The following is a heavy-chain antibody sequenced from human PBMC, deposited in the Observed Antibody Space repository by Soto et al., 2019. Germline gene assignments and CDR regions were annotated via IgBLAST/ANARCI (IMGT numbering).Heavy chain of an antibody. CDR2: IYYSGST. V-gene: IGHV4-59*01. J-gene: IGHJ4*02. Sequence: SETLSLTCTVSGGAISSYYWSWIRQPPGKGLEWIGYIYYSGSTNYNPSLKSRVTISVDTSKNQFSLKLSSVTAADTAVYYCARDGGSGWYGDFDYWGQGTLVTVSS. D-gene: IGHD6-19*01. CDR1: GGAISSYY. CDR3: ARDGGSGWYGDFDY.